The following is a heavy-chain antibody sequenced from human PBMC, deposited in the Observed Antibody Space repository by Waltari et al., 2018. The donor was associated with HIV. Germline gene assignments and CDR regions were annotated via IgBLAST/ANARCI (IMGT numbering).Heavy chain of an antibody. CDR3: ARGGYYDFWSGKPRRFDP. D-gene: IGHD3-3*01. Sequence: QLQLQESGSGLVKPSQTLSLTCAVSGGSISSGGYSWSWIRQPPGKGLEWIGYIYHSGSTYYNPSLKSRVTISVDRSKNQFSLKLSSVTAADTAVYYCARGGYYDFWSGKPRRFDPWGQGTLVTVSS. CDR2: IYHSGST. CDR1: GGSISSGGYS. J-gene: IGHJ5*02. V-gene: IGHV4-30-2*01.